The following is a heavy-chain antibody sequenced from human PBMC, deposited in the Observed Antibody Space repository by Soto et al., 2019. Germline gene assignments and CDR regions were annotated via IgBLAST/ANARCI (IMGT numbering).Heavy chain of an antibody. V-gene: IGHV4-39*01. D-gene: IGHD6-6*01. CDR2: IYYDGNT. CDR3: ARSSIEPRVFMYPFDS. CDR1: GDSITSSSHY. Sequence: QLQLQESGPGLVKPSETLSLTCTVSGDSITSSSHYWGWIRQPPGKGLECIANIYYDGNTYYNPSLKSRVAISLDKSKNQFSLRLNSVTAADTAVYYCARSSIEPRVFMYPFDSWGQGTLVTVSS. J-gene: IGHJ4*02.